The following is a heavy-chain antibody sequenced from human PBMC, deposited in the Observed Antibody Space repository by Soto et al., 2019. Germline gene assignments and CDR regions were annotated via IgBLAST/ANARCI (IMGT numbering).Heavy chain of an antibody. CDR1: GFTFSDYY. CDR2: ISSSSSYT. Sequence: GGSLRLSCAASGFTFSDYYMSWIRQAPGKGLEWVSYISSSSSYTNYADSVKGRFTISRDNAKNSLYLQMNSLRAEDTAVYYCACGSYYYDSRGYYDFDYWGQGTMVTVSS. V-gene: IGHV3-11*06. J-gene: IGHJ4*02. D-gene: IGHD3-22*01. CDR3: ACGSYYYDSRGYYDFDY.